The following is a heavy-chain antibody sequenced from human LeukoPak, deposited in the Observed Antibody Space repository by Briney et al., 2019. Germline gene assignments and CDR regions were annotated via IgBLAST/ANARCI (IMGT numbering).Heavy chain of an antibody. CDR2: ISAYNGNT. CDR3: ARGPRDIVVVPAAIGGDWFDP. V-gene: IGHV1-18*01. Sequence: ASVNVSCKASGYTFTSYGISWVRQAPGQGLEWMGWISAYNGNTNYAQKLQGRVTMTTDTSTSTAYMELRSLRSDDTTVYYCARGPRDIVVVPAAIGGDWFDPWGQGTLVTVSS. J-gene: IGHJ5*02. CDR1: GYTFTSYG. D-gene: IGHD2-2*02.